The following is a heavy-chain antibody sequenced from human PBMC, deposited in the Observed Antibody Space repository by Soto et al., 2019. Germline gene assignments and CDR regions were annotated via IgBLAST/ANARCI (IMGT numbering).Heavy chain of an antibody. J-gene: IGHJ1*01. CDR1: GVYISSGGYY. Sequence: QVQLQESGPGLVKPSQTLSLTCTVSGVYISSGGYYWSWIRQHAGTLLGWLGYIDYNGSTYYYPSLRSRVNKSVDPSNNQYSLNPTSVLAADTAVYYGARETCHYEVCNYPTSPKNSHHWTQGPLVTISS. D-gene: IGHD3-22*01. V-gene: IGHV4-31*03. CDR3: ARETCHYEVCNYPTSPKNSHH. CDR2: IDYNGST.